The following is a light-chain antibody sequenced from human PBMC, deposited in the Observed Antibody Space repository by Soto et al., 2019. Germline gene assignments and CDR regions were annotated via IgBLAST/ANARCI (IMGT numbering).Light chain of an antibody. CDR1: QSVSTN. CDR3: QQSNNWPYT. V-gene: IGKV3-15*01. CDR2: GAS. Sequence: EIVLTQSPGTLSVSPGERANLSCRASQSVSTNLAWFQQKPGQAPRLLIYGASTRATGIPARFSGSGSGTEFTIIINSLQSEDLAVYYCQQSNNWPYTFGQGTKLEV. J-gene: IGKJ2*01.